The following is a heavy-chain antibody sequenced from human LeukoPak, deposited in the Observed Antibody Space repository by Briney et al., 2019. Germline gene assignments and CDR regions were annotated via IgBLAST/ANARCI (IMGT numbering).Heavy chain of an antibody. CDR2: ISSSGSTI. CDR1: GFTFSSYE. Sequence: PGGSLGLSCAASGFTFSSYEMNWVRQAPGKGLEWVSYISSSGSTIYYADSVKGRFTISRDNAKNSLYLQMNSLRAEDTAVYYCAREAWYYDSSGYHGSPDYWGQGTLVTVSS. J-gene: IGHJ4*02. D-gene: IGHD3-22*01. V-gene: IGHV3-48*03. CDR3: AREAWYYDSSGYHGSPDY.